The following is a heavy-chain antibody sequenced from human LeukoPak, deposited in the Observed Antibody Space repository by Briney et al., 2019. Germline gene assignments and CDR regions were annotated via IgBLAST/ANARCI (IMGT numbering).Heavy chain of an antibody. D-gene: IGHD1-26*01. Sequence: PGRSLRLSCAASGFTFSSYAMHWVRQAPGKGLEWVAVISYDGSNKYYADSVKGRFTISRDNSKNTLYLQMNSLRAEDTAVYYCARGLVGATAWFDPWGQGTLVTVSS. J-gene: IGHJ5*02. V-gene: IGHV3-30-3*01. CDR2: ISYDGSNK. CDR3: ARGLVGATAWFDP. CDR1: GFTFSSYA.